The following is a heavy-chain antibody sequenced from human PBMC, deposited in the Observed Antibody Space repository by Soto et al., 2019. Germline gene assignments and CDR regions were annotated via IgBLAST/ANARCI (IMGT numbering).Heavy chain of an antibody. CDR2: IYHSGST. V-gene: IGHV4-4*02. CDR1: GGSISSSNW. Sequence: SGTLSLTCAVSGGSISSSNWWSWVRQPPRKGLEWIGEIYHSGSTNYNPALQSRVTISVDKSKNQFSLKLSSVTAAYTAVYYCARDIAAAGARDYYYGMDVWRQGTTVTVSS. J-gene: IGHJ6*02. CDR3: ARDIAAAGARDYYYGMDV. D-gene: IGHD2-15*01.